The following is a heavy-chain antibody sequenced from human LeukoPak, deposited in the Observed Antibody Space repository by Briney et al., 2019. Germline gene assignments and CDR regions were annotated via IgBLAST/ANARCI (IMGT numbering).Heavy chain of an antibody. J-gene: IGHJ6*02. D-gene: IGHD3-10*01. CDR2: INPNSGDT. V-gene: IGHV1-2*02. Sequence: ASVKVSCKTSGYSFTDYYMHWVRQAPGQGLEWMGWINPNSGDTKYAQRSQGRVTMTRDTSISTVYMELSSLRSDDTAVYYCARDRVLLWFGEGAYGMDVWGQGTTVTVSS. CDR1: GYSFTDYY. CDR3: ARDRVLLWFGEGAYGMDV.